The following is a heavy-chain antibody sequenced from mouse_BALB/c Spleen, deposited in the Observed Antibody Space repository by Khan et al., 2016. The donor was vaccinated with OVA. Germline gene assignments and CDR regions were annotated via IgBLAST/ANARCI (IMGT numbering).Heavy chain of an antibody. D-gene: IGHD2-14*01. V-gene: IGHV1S136*01. CDR1: GYTFTSYV. CDR2: IYPYNDDT. J-gene: IGHJ2*01. Sequence: VQLQQSGPELVKPGASVKMSCKASGYTFTSYVMHWVKQKPGQGLEWIGYIYPYNDDTKYNEKFKGKATLTSDKSSSTAYMELRSLTSEDSAVYFCAINYRSDVYFDYWGQGTTLTVSS. CDR3: AINYRSDVYFDY.